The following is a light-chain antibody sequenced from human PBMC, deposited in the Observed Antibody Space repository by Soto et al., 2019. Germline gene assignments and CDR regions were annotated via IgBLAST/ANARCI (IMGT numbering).Light chain of an antibody. CDR1: HDIRKY. J-gene: IGKJ1*01. Sequence: DIQMTQSPSSLSASVGDRVTITCQASHDIRKYLNWYQQKPGKAPKFLIYDASTLESGVPSRFSGSGFGTEFSLTISSLQPDDFGSYYCQHMRTFGQGTKVDIK. CDR3: QHMRT. CDR2: DAS. V-gene: IGKV1-33*01.